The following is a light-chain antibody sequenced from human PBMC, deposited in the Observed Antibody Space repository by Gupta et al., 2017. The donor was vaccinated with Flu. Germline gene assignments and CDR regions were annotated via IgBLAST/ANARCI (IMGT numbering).Light chain of an antibody. Sequence: DVRLTQFSSSLAGFEGDRVTITCRASQTIRDYVNWYQQKPGEAPKLLISAASNLQGGVPSRFSGSGSGTEFTLTISSLQYEDLATYYCQQGSSTPLTFGGGTKVEL. J-gene: IGKJ4*01. CDR1: QTIRDY. CDR3: QQGSSTPLT. V-gene: IGKV1-39*01. CDR2: AAS.